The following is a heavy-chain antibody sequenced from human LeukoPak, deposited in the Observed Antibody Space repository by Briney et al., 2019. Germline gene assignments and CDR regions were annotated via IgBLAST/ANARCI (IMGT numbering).Heavy chain of an antibody. CDR2: MNPNSGNT. V-gene: IGHV1-8*01. D-gene: IGHD1-1*01. Sequence: ASVKVSCKASGYTFTSYDINWVRQATGQGLEWMGWMNPNSGNTGYAQKFQGRVTMTRNTSISTAYMELSSLRSEDTAVYYCARYLPVNVRTTVRSHYGMDVWGQGTTVTVSS. CDR1: GYTFTSYD. CDR3: ARYLPVNVRTTVRSHYGMDV. J-gene: IGHJ6*02.